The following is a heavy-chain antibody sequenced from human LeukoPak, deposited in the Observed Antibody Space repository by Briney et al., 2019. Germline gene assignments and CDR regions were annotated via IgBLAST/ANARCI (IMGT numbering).Heavy chain of an antibody. D-gene: IGHD3-10*01. Sequence: GGSLRLSCAASGFTFSSYWMSWVRQAPGKGLEWVANIKQDGSEKYYVDSVKGRFTISRDNAKNSLYLQMNSLRAEDTAVYYCASDPPVLWFGDLQYGMDVWGQGTTVTVSS. CDR1: GFTFSSYW. V-gene: IGHV3-7*01. CDR2: IKQDGSEK. CDR3: ASDPPVLWFGDLQYGMDV. J-gene: IGHJ6*02.